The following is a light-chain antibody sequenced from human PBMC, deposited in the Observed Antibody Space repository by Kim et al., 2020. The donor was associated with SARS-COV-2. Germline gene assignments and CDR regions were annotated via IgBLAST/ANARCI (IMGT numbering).Light chain of an antibody. V-gene: IGKV1-5*03. CDR1: RNVDDY. CDR3: QQYRSYPWT. CDR2: KAS. J-gene: IGKJ1*01. Sequence: GDRVTITCRASRNVDDYLAWYQQKPGGAPKLLIFKASTLKSGVPSRFSGSGSGTEFTLTTSSLPPDDFGTYYCQQYRSYPWTFGQGTKV.